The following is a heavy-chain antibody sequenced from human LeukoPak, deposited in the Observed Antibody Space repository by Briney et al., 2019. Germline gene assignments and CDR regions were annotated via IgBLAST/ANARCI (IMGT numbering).Heavy chain of an antibody. Sequence: PSETLSLTCTVSGGSISSSSNYWGWIRQSPGKGPEWIGRIYYSGTTYYSPSLKSRVTISVDTSNNQFSLKLSSVTAADTAVYYCARGYYDVLTGHPKNFDYWGQGTLVTVSS. V-gene: IGHV4-39*02. CDR3: ARGYYDVLTGHPKNFDY. CDR2: IYYSGTT. CDR1: GGSISSSSNY. J-gene: IGHJ4*02. D-gene: IGHD3-9*01.